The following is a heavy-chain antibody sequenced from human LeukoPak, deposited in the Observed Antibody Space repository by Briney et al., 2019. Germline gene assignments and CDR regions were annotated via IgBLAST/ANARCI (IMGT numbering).Heavy chain of an antibody. J-gene: IGHJ4*02. Sequence: SVKVSCKASGGTFSSYAISWVRQPPGQGLEWMGGIIPIFGTANYAQKFQGRVTITADESTSTAYMELSSLRSEDTAVYYCAREGATVVYFDYWGQGTLVTVSS. CDR3: AREGATVVYFDY. CDR1: GGTFSSYA. D-gene: IGHD4-23*01. CDR2: IIPIFGTA. V-gene: IGHV1-69*01.